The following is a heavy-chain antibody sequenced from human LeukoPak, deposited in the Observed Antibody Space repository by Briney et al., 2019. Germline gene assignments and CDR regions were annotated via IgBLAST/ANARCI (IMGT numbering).Heavy chain of an antibody. CDR2: INPNSGGT. Sequence: GASVKVSCKASGYTFTGYYMHWVRQAPGQGLEWMGWINPNSGGTNYAQKFQGRVTMTRDTSISTAYMELSRLRSDDTAVYYYARDLFDYYDSSGYLNYWGQGTLVTVSS. CDR3: ARDLFDYYDSSGYLNY. V-gene: IGHV1-2*02. D-gene: IGHD3-22*01. J-gene: IGHJ4*02. CDR1: GYTFTGYY.